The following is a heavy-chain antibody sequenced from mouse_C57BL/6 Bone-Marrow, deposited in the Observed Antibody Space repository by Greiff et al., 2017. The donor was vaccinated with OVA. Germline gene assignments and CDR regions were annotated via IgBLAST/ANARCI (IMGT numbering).Heavy chain of an antibody. CDR2: IDPETGGT. J-gene: IGHJ4*01. CDR3: TRGYGNYYDMDY. D-gene: IGHD2-1*01. CDR1: GYTFTDYD. V-gene: IGHV1-15*01. Sequence: VQLQQSGAELVRPGASVTLSCKASGYTFTDYDMHWVKQTPVHGLEWIGAIDPETGGTAYNQKFKGKAILTADKSSSTAYMELRSLTSEDSAVYYCTRGYGNYYDMDYWGQGTSVTVSA.